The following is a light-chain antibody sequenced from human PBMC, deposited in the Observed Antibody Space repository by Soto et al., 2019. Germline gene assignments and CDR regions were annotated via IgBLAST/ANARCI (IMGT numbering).Light chain of an antibody. J-gene: IGLJ3*02. V-gene: IGLV2-14*01. CDR2: DVS. CDR3: SSYTSGGTYGV. Sequence: QSALTQPASVSGSPGQSITISCTGTSSDVGGYNYVSWYQQHPGKAPKLMIYDVSNRPSGVSNRFSGSKSGNTASLTISGLQAEEEADYYCSSYTSGGTYGVFGGGTKLTVL. CDR1: SSDVGGYNY.